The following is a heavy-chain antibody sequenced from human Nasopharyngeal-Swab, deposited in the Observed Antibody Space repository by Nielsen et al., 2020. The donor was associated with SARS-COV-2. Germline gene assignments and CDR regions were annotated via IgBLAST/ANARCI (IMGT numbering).Heavy chain of an antibody. CDR2: MKQDGSVK. V-gene: IGHV3-7*01. CDR1: GFTFSSYS. CDR3: ASQERGGSGSS. D-gene: IGHD3-10*01. Sequence: GESLKISCAASGFTFSSYSMNWVRQAPGKGLEWVANMKQDGSVKYYLDSVKGRFTISRDNAKNSLFLEMNSLRAEDTAVYYCASQERGGSGSSWGRGTLVTVSS. J-gene: IGHJ4*02.